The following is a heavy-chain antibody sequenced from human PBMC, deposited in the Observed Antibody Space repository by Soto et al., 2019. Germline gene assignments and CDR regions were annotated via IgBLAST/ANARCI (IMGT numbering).Heavy chain of an antibody. CDR1: GGSISSGGYY. V-gene: IGHV4-31*03. Sequence: QVQLQESGPGLVKPSQTLSLTCTVSGGSISSGGYYWSWIRQHPGKGLEWIGYSYYSGSTYYNPSLKSRVTISVDTSKNQFSLKLSSVTAADTAVYYCARESINYGDFKLTVDYWGQGTLVTVS. CDR2: SYYSGST. CDR3: ARESINYGDFKLTVDY. J-gene: IGHJ4*02. D-gene: IGHD4-17*01.